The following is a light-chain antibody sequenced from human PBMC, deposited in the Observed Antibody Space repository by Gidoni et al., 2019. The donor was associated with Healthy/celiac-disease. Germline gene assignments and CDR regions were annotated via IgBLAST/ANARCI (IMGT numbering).Light chain of an antibody. CDR2: EGS. Sequence: DIQMTQSPSTLSASVGDRVTITCRASESISNWFAWYQHRPGRAPRLMIYEGSNLESGVPSRFSGGGSGTEFTLTITSLQSDDLATYYCQQYSRYPYNLGQGTKLEIK. CDR3: QQYSRYPYN. J-gene: IGKJ2*01. CDR1: ESISNW. V-gene: IGKV1-5*03.